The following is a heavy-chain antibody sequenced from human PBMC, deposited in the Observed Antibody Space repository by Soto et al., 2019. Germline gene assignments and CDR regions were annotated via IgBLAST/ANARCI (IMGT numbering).Heavy chain of an antibody. CDR2: INPTSRYV. J-gene: IGHJ3*02. D-gene: IGHD3-9*01. CDR3: ARHETRLTGDGFDI. Sequence: EVQLLESGGGLVNPGGSLRLSCATSGFTFSSYSMDLVRQAPGKGREWVSSINPTSRYVFYAVSVRGRLTISRDYAENSLHLQMNGLRCEATAVYYCARHETRLTGDGFDIWGRGTLVTVSS. CDR1: GFTFSSYS. V-gene: IGHV3-21*01.